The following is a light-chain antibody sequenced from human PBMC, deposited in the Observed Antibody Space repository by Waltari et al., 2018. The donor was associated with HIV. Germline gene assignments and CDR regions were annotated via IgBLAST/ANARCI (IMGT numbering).Light chain of an antibody. CDR1: QDISSS. CDR3: QQYYDYLRT. V-gene: IGKV1-8*01. Sequence: AIRMTQSPSSFSASTGDRVTITCRASQDISSSLAWYQQKPGRAPKLLIYAASTLQSGVPSRFSGSGSGTDFTLTISCLQSEDCATYYCQQYYDYLRTFGQGTKVEIK. J-gene: IGKJ1*01. CDR2: AAS.